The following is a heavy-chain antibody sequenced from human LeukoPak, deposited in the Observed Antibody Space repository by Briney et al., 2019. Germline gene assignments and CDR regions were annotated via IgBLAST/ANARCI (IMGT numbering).Heavy chain of an antibody. CDR2: ISSSSSYI. CDR1: GFTFSSYS. J-gene: IGHJ6*02. V-gene: IGHV3-21*01. CDR3: ARRVGSGWTRPYGMDV. D-gene: IGHD6-19*01. Sequence: GGSLRLSCAASGFTFSSYSMNWVRQAPGKGLEWVSSISSSSSYIYYADSVKGRFTISRDNAKNSLYLQMNSLRAEDTAVYYCARRVGSGWTRPYGMDVWGQGTTVTVSS.